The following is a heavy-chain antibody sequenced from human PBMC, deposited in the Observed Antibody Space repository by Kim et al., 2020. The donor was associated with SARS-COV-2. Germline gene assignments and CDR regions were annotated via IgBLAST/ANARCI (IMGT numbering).Heavy chain of an antibody. V-gene: IGHV3-23*01. J-gene: IGHJ4*02. D-gene: IGHD6-19*01. CDR3: AKALQDGWYLFDY. CDR2: ISGSASYT. Sequence: GGSLRLSCAASGYTFSSYAMGWVRQAPGKGLEWVSGISGSASYTSSADSVKGRFTVSRDNSNNTLYLQMNSLRAEDTAVYYCAKALQDGWYLFDYWGQGTLVTVSS. CDR1: GYTFSSYA.